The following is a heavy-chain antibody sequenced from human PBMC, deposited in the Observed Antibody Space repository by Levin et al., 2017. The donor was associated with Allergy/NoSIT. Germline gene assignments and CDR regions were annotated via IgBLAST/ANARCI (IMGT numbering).Heavy chain of an antibody. CDR1: GYPFSTYP. V-gene: IGHV1-18*01. CDR3: ARDNDGSYTGSDC. CDR2: ISTYNGNT. J-gene: IGHJ4*02. Sequence: ASVKVSCKASGYPFSTYPITWVRQAPGQGLEWMGWISTYNGNTYYAQKFQGRVTVTTDTSTNTAYMELRSLRSDDTAMYYCARDNDGSYTGSDCWGQGTLVTVSS. D-gene: IGHD1-26*01.